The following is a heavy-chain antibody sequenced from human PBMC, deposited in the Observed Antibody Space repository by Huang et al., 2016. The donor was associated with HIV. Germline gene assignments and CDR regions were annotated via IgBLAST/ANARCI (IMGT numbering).Heavy chain of an antibody. CDR2: MSGNSSNI. J-gene: IGHJ4*02. V-gene: IGHV3-48*01. CDR3: ARTEMEYYYGSSGYYPDY. CDR1: GFDFSKYS. D-gene: IGHD3-22*01. Sequence: EVQLVESGGALVQPGGSLKLSCVVSGFDFSKYSMNWVRQAPGKGLEVVSYMSGNSSNIYYADSVKGRFTISRDNAKNSVFLQMRSLRAEDTALYYCARTEMEYYYGSSGYYPDYWGQGTQVTVSS.